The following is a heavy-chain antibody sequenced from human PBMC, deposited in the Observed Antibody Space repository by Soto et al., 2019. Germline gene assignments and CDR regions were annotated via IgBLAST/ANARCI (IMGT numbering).Heavy chain of an antibody. V-gene: IGHV1-46*01. Sequence: QVQLVQSGAEVKNPGASVKVSCKASGYTFTTYYMHWLRQARGQGLEWMGIITPSSGSTRYEQKFQDRVTMTRDTSTSTVYMELSSLRSEDTAVYYCARAMSTKTAPIDYWGQGTLVTVSS. J-gene: IGHJ4*02. CDR2: ITPSSGST. CDR3: ARAMSTKTAPIDY. CDR1: GYTFTTYY. D-gene: IGHD2-21*02.